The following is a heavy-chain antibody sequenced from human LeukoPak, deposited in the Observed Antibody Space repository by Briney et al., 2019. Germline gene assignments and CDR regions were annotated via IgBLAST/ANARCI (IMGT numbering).Heavy chain of an antibody. CDR3: ARAKKLAEIESYYYYGMDV. CDR1: GYTFTSYD. Sequence: GASVKVSCKASGYTFTSYDINWVRQATGQGLEWMGWMNPNSGNTGYAQKLQGRVTMTRNTSISTAYMELSSLRSEDTAVYYCARAKKLAEIESYYYYGMDVWGQGTTVTVSS. J-gene: IGHJ6*02. V-gene: IGHV1-8*01. D-gene: IGHD1-1*01. CDR2: MNPNSGNT.